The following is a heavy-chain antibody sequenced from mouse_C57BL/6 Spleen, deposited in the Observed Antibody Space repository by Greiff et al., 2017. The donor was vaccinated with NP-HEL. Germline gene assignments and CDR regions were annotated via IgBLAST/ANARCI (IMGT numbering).Heavy chain of an antibody. Sequence: VQLKESGPGLVKPSQSLSLTCSVTGYSITSGYYWNWIRQFPGNKLEWMGYISYDGSNNYNPSLKNRISITRDTSKNQFFLKLNSVTTEDTATYYCARVGQLDYWGQGTTLTVSS. CDR2: ISYDGSN. J-gene: IGHJ2*01. CDR3: ARVGQLDY. V-gene: IGHV3-6*01. D-gene: IGHD3-3*01. CDR1: GYSITSGYY.